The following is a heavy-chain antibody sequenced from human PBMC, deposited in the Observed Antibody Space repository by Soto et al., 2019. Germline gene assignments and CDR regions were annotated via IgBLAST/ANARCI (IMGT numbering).Heavy chain of an antibody. Sequence: GGSLRLSCAASGFTFSSYSMNWVRQAPGKGLEWVSYISSSSSTIYYADSVKGRFTISRDNAKNSLYLQMNSLRDEDTAVYYCARDGPVLVAPSTMVRGGGFDYWGQGTLVTVSS. D-gene: IGHD3-10*01. CDR1: GFTFSSYS. CDR2: ISSSSSTI. V-gene: IGHV3-48*02. CDR3: ARDGPVLVAPSTMVRGGGFDY. J-gene: IGHJ4*02.